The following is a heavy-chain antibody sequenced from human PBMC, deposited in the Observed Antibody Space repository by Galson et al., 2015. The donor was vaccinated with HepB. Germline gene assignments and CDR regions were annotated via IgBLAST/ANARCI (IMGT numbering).Heavy chain of an antibody. CDR1: GFTFSSYE. J-gene: IGHJ4*02. Sequence: SLRLSCAASGFTFSSYEMNWVRQAPGKGLEWVSYISSSGSTIYYADSVKGRFTISRDNAKNSLYLQMNSLRAEDTAVYYCASLSGNQRWLQPDYWGQGTLVTVSS. CDR3: ASLSGNQRWLQPDY. D-gene: IGHD5-24*01. V-gene: IGHV3-48*03. CDR2: ISSSGSTI.